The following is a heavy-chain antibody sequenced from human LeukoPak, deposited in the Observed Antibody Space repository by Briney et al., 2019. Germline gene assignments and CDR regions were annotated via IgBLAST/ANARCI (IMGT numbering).Heavy chain of an antibody. CDR2: ISGSGGST. J-gene: IGHJ4*02. CDR3: AKGPIVVVVAATPFDY. Sequence: AGGSLRLSCAASGFTFSSYAMSWVRQAPGKGLEWVSAISGSGGSTYYADSVKGRFTISRDNSKNTLYLQMNSLRAEDTAVYYCAKGPIVVVVAATPFDYWGQGTLVTVSS. D-gene: IGHD2-15*01. CDR1: GFTFSSYA. V-gene: IGHV3-23*01.